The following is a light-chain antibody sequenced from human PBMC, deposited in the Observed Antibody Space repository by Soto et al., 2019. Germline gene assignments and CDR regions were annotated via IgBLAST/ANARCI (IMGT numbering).Light chain of an antibody. CDR3: QEYNTDSRT. CDR1: ESIYSL. CDR2: KTS. Sequence: IQMTQSPSTLSASVGDTVTITCRASESIYSLLAWYKQIPGKPPQLLIYKTSTLQGGVPSRFSGSGSGAEYTLTISSLQPDDFATYFCQEYNTDSRTFGQGTRVETK. V-gene: IGKV1-5*03. J-gene: IGKJ1*01.